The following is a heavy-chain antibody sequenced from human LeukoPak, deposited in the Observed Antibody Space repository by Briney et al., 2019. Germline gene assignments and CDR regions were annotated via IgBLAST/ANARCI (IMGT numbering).Heavy chain of an antibody. CDR1: GFTFDDYG. CDR3: ASLSGSYFVGAFDY. V-gene: IGHV3-20*04. CDR2: INWNGGST. J-gene: IGHJ4*02. Sequence: GGSLRLSCAASGFTFDDYGMSWVRQAPGKGLEWVSGINWNGGSTGYADSVKGRFTISRDNAKNSLYLQMNSLRAEDTALYYCASLSGSYFVGAFDYWGQGTLVTVSS. D-gene: IGHD1-26*01.